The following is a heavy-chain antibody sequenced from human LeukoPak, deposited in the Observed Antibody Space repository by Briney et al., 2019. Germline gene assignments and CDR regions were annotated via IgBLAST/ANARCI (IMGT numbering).Heavy chain of an antibody. CDR3: ARVGRCPSCYVDWFDP. V-gene: IGHV1-24*01. D-gene: IGHD2-2*01. J-gene: IGHJ5*02. Sequence: ASVKVSCKVSGYTLTELSMHWVRQAPGKGLEWMGGFDPEDGETIYAQKFQGRVTMTEDTSTDTAYMELSSLRSEDTAVYYCARVGRCPSCYVDWFDPWGQGTLVTVSS. CDR1: GYTLTELS. CDR2: FDPEDGET.